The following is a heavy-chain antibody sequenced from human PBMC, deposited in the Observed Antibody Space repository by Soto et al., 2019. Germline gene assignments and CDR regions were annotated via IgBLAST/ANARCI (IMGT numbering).Heavy chain of an antibody. J-gene: IGHJ5*02. CDR1: GFTFSSNS. CDR2: ISSSSSTI. Sequence: EVQVVESGGGLVQPGGSLRLSCAASGFTFSSNSMNWVPQAPGKGLGWISYISSSSSTIYADSVKGRFTIYRDNAKNSLYLQMNSLRDEDTAVYYCARVIWSGHLTSDLWGQGTLVTVSS. CDR3: ARVIWSGHLTSDL. D-gene: IGHD3-3*01. V-gene: IGHV3-48*02.